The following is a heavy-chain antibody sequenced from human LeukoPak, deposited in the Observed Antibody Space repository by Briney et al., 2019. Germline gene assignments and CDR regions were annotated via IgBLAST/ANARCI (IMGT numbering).Heavy chain of an antibody. Sequence: PGGSLRLSCAASGFTFSSYDMHWVRQATGKGLEWVSAIGTAGDTYYPGSVKGRFTISRENAKNPLYLQMNSLRAGDTAVYYCARGSYDGLYYYDSSGYPFDYWGQGTLVTVSS. V-gene: IGHV3-13*04. J-gene: IGHJ4*02. CDR1: GFTFSSYD. CDR3: ARGSYDGLYYYDSSGYPFDY. CDR2: IGTAGDT. D-gene: IGHD3-22*01.